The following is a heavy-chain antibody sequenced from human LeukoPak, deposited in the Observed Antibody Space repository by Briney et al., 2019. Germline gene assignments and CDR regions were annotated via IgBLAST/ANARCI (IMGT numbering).Heavy chain of an antibody. CDR2: ISAYNGNT. CDR3: ARDQRLYCSGGSCLLGDY. V-gene: IGHV1-18*01. Sequence: ASVKVSCKASGYTFTSYGISWVRQAPGQGLEWMGWISAYNGNTNYAQKLQGRVTITTDTSTSTAYMELRSLRSDDTAVYYWARDQRLYCSGGSCLLGDYWGQGKRVTVSS. D-gene: IGHD2-15*01. J-gene: IGHJ4*02. CDR1: GYTFTSYG.